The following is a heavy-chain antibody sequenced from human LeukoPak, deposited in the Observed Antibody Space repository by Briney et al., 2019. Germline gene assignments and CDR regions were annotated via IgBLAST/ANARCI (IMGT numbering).Heavy chain of an antibody. Sequence: PGGSLRLSCAASGFTFSSYAMHWVRQAPGKGLEWVAVISYDGSNKYYADSVKGRFTISRDNSKNTLYLQMNSLRAEDTAVYYCARDLITMVRGGKLTYYYYGMDVWGQGTTVTVSS. CDR1: GFTFSSYA. V-gene: IGHV3-30-3*01. CDR3: ARDLITMVRGGKLTYYYYGMDV. D-gene: IGHD3-10*01. CDR2: ISYDGSNK. J-gene: IGHJ6*02.